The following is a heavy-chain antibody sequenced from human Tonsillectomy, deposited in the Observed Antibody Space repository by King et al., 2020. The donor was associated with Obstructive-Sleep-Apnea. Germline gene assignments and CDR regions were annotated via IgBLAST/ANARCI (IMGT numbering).Heavy chain of an antibody. CDR1: GFTFSSYD. CDR3: ARANYYDSSGYAFGYYYYGMDG. Sequence: VQLVESGGGLVQPGGSLRLSCAASGFTFSSYDMHWVRQATGKGLEWVSAIGTAGDTYYPGSVKGRFTISRENAKNSLYLQMNSLRAGDTAVYYCARANYYDSSGYAFGYYYYGMDGWGQGTTVTVSS. J-gene: IGHJ6*02. CDR2: IGTAGDT. V-gene: IGHV3-13*01. D-gene: IGHD3-22*01.